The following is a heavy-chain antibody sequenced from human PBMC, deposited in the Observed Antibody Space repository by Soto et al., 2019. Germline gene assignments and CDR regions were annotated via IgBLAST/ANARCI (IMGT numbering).Heavy chain of an antibody. CDR3: AKKIGYCSSTSCYDY. CDR1: GFTFSSYG. D-gene: IGHD2-2*01. V-gene: IGHV3-30*18. CDR2: ISYDGSNK. Sequence: PGGSLRLSCAASGFTFSSYGMHWVRQAPGKGLEWVAVISYDGSNKYYADSVKGRFTISRDNSKNTLYLQMNSLRAEDTAVYYCAKKIGYCSSTSCYDYWGQGTLVTVS. J-gene: IGHJ4*02.